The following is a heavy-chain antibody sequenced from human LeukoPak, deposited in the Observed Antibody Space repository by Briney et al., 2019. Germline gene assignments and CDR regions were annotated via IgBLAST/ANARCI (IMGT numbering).Heavy chain of an antibody. CDR3: ARGPGRGFGVVTHFDY. CDR2: ISSSSGYI. V-gene: IGHV3-21*01. Sequence: PGGSLRLSCAASGFTFSSYSMNWVRQAPGKGLEWVSSISSSSGYIYYADSVKGRFTISRDNAKNSLYLQMNSLRAEDTAVYYCARGPGRGFGVVTHFDYWGQGTLVTVSS. D-gene: IGHD3-3*01. CDR1: GFTFSSYS. J-gene: IGHJ4*02.